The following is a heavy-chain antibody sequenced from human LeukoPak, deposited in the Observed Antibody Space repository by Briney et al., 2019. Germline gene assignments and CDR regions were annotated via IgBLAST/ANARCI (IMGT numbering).Heavy chain of an antibody. Sequence: SETLSLTCTVSGGSISSYYWSWIRQPPGKGLEWIGYIYYSGSTNYNPSLKSRVTISVDTSKNQFSLKLSSVTAADTAVYYCARERRYCSGGSCYFLIAFDIWGQGTMVTVSS. CDR3: ARERRYCSGGSCYFLIAFDI. J-gene: IGHJ3*02. V-gene: IGHV4-59*01. CDR2: IYYSGST. D-gene: IGHD2-15*01. CDR1: GGSISSYY.